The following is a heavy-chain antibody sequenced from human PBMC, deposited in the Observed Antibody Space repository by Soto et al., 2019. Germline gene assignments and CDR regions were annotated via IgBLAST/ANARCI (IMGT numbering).Heavy chain of an antibody. Sequence: EVQLVESGGGLIQPGGSLRLSCAASGFNFIRKYMIWVRQAPGKGLEWVSILYSGGTTYYADSVNGRFTISRDTSENTLYLQMNSLRAEDTAVYYCARGLYDSGSFYFDFWGQGTLVTVSS. CDR1: GFNFIRKY. V-gene: IGHV3-53*01. D-gene: IGHD3-10*01. CDR2: LYSGGTT. CDR3: ARGLYDSGSFYFDF. J-gene: IGHJ4*02.